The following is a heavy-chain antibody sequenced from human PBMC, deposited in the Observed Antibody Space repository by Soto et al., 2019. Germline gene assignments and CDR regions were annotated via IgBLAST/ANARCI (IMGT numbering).Heavy chain of an antibody. D-gene: IGHD5-12*01. V-gene: IGHV3-11*06. CDR1: GFTFSDYY. J-gene: IGHJ5*02. CDR2: ISSSSSYT. Sequence: KSGGSLRLSCAASGFTFSDYYMSWIRQAPGKGLEWVSYISSSSSYTNYADSVKGRFTISRDNAKNSLYLQMNSLRAEDTAVYYCARDQMYSGYDYRWFDPWGQGTLVTVSS. CDR3: ARDQMYSGYDYRWFDP.